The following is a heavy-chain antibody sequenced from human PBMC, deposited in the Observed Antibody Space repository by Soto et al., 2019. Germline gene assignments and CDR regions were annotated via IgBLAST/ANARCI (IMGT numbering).Heavy chain of an antibody. J-gene: IGHJ6*03. CDR3: ARVVTSRFLEWLLSMDV. D-gene: IGHD3-3*01. CDR2: ISSSGSTI. Sequence: GGSPRLSCAASEFTFSDYYMSWIRQAPGKGLEWVSYISSSGSTIYYADSVKGRFTISRDNAKNSLYLQMNSLRAEDTAVYYCARVVTSRFLEWLLSMDVWGKGTTVTVSS. CDR1: EFTFSDYY. V-gene: IGHV3-11*01.